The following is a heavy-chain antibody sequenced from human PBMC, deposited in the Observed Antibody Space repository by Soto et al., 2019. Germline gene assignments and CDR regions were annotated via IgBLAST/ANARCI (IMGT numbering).Heavy chain of an antibody. D-gene: IGHD3-3*02. CDR3: ARDRSIRWFYFDY. CDR2: INPSGGST. J-gene: IGHJ4*02. Sequence: ASVKVSCKASGYTFTSYYLHWVRQAPGQGLEWMGIINPSGGSTTYAQKFQGRVTMTRDTSTSTVYMELSSLRSEDTAVYYCARDRSIRWFYFDYWGQGTLVTVSS. CDR1: GYTFTSYY. V-gene: IGHV1-46*01.